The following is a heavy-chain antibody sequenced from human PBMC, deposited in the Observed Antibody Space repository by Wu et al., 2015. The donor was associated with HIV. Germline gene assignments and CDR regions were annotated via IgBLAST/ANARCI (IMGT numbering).Heavy chain of an antibody. CDR3: ARALVGYYGSGSD. J-gene: IGHJ4*02. V-gene: IGHV1-2*02. CDR1: GGTFSSYA. CDR2: INPNSGGT. D-gene: IGHD3-10*01. Sequence: QLVQSGAEVKKPGSSVKVSCKASGGTFSSYAISWVRQAPGQGLEWMGWINPNSGGTNYAQKFQGRVTMTRDTSISTAYMELSRLRSDDTAVYYCARALVGYYGSGSDWGQGTLVTVSS.